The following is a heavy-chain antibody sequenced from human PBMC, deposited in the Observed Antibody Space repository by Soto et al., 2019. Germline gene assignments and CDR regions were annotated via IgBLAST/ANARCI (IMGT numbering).Heavy chain of an antibody. CDR1: GFTFSSYG. V-gene: IGHV3-30*18. D-gene: IGHD1-26*01. CDR3: AKVGGGWSIVGATWSRFDY. CDR2: ISYDGSNK. Sequence: WWSLRLSCAASGFTFSSYGMHWVRQAPGKGLEWVAVISYDGSNKYYADSVKGRFTISRDNSKNTPYLQMNSLRAEDTAVYYCAKVGGGWSIVGATWSRFDYWGQGTLVTVSS. J-gene: IGHJ4*02.